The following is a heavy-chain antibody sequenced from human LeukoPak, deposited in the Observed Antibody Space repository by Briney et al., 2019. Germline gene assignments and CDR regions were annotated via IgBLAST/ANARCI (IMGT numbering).Heavy chain of an antibody. D-gene: IGHD1-26*01. CDR2: ISSSTGTI. CDR1: GFTFSSYS. V-gene: IGHV3-48*04. J-gene: IGHJ4*02. CDR3: ARVGHSGTYYAT. Sequence: GGSLRLSCAASGFTFSSYSMNWVRQAPGKGLEWVSYISSSTGTIYYADSVKGRFTISRDNAKNSLYLQMNSLRAEDTAVYYCARVGHSGTYYATWGQGTLVTVSS.